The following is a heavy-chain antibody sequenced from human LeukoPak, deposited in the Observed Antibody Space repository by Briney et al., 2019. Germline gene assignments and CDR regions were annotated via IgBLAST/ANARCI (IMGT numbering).Heavy chain of an antibody. Sequence: PGGSLRLSCSASGFIFSSLGMHWVRQAPGKGLEWVSVVYGGGSTSYADSVKGRFTISRDNSKNTLYLQMNSLRAGDTAVYYCARAMATREFDYWGQGTLVTVSS. CDR1: GFIFSSLG. CDR2: VYGGGST. CDR3: ARAMATREFDY. J-gene: IGHJ4*02. V-gene: IGHV3-53*01. D-gene: IGHD5-24*01.